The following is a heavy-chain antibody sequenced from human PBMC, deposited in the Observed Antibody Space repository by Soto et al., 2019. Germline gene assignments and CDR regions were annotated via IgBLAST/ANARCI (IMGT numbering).Heavy chain of an antibody. J-gene: IGHJ6*02. CDR3: AREPLDYYDSSGYYYVRYYYYGMDV. D-gene: IGHD3-22*01. V-gene: IGHV1-3*01. Sequence: ASVKVSCKASGYTFTSYAMHWVRQAPGQRLEWMGWINAGNGNTKYSQKFQGRVTITRDTSASTAYMELSSLRSEDTAVYYCAREPLDYYDSSGYYYVRYYYYGMDVWGHETT. CDR2: INAGNGNT. CDR1: GYTFTSYA.